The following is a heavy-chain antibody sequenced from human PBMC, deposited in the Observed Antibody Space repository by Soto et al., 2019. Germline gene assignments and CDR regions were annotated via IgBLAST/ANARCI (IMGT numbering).Heavy chain of an antibody. J-gene: IGHJ6*02. V-gene: IGHV3-30-3*01. D-gene: IGHD1-26*01. Sequence: GGSLRLSCAASGFTFSSYALHWVRQAPGKGLEWVAVISYDGSSKYYADSVKGRFTISRDNSKNTLYLQMNSLRAEDTAVYYCARDREQWEQLAYYYYYGMDVWGQGTTVTVSS. CDR2: ISYDGSSK. CDR3: ARDREQWEQLAYYYYYGMDV. CDR1: GFTFSSYA.